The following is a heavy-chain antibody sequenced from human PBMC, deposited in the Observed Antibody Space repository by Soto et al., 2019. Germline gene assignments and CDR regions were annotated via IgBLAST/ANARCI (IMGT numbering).Heavy chain of an antibody. D-gene: IGHD3-22*01. V-gene: IGHV4-31*03. Sequence: LSLTCTVSGGSISSGGYYWSWIRQHPGKGLEWIGYIYYSGSTYYSPSLKSRVTISVDTSKNQFSLKLSSVTAADTAVYYCATYYDSSGYYLRAPDAFDIWGQGTMVTVSS. CDR1: GGSISSGGYY. CDR3: ATYYDSSGYYLRAPDAFDI. CDR2: IYYSGST. J-gene: IGHJ3*02.